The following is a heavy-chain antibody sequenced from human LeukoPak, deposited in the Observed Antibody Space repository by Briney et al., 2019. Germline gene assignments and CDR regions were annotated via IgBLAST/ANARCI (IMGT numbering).Heavy chain of an antibody. J-gene: IGHJ4*02. D-gene: IGHD5-12*01. Sequence: PSETLSLTCAVYGGSFSGYYWSWIRQPPGKGLEWIGEINHSGSTNYNPSLKSRVTISVDTSKDQFSLKLSSVTAADTAVYYCARAEGGYSGYDLSLFDYWGQVTLVTVSS. CDR2: INHSGST. CDR1: GGSFSGYY. CDR3: ARAEGGYSGYDLSLFDY. V-gene: IGHV4-34*01.